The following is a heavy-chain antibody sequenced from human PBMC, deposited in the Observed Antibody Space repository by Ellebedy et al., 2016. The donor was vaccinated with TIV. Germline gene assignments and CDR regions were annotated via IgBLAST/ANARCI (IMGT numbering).Heavy chain of an antibody. V-gene: IGHV1-18*01. CDR1: GYTFTSYG. CDR2: IRVYNGNT. Sequence: AASVKVSCKASGYTFTSYGISWARQPPGQGLEWMGWIRVYNGNTNYAQKLQGRVTMTTDTSTSTAYMELRSLRSDDTAVYYCARDPRGTTVVLPFDPWGQGTLVTVSS. D-gene: IGHD4-23*01. CDR3: ARDPRGTTVVLPFDP. J-gene: IGHJ5*02.